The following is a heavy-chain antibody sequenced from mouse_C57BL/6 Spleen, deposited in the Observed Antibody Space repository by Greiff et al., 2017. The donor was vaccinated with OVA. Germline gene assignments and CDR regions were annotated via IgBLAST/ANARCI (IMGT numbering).Heavy chain of an antibody. Sequence: VKLMESGPELVKPGASVKISCKASGYAFSSSWMNWVKQRPGKGLEWIGRIYPGDGDTNYNGKFKGKATLTADKSSSTAYMQRSSLTSEDSAVYFCARGWLLLDYWGQGTTLTVSS. CDR3: ARGWLLLDY. V-gene: IGHV1-82*01. CDR2: IYPGDGDT. CDR1: GYAFSSSW. J-gene: IGHJ2*01. D-gene: IGHD2-3*01.